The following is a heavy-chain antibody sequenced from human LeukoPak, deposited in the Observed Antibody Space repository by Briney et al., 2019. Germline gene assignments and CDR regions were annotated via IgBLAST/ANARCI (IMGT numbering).Heavy chain of an antibody. Sequence: SGTLSLTCTVSGGSISSGDYYWIWIRQRPGMDLEWIGYLYYSGSTYYNPALKSRVTISVDTSKNQFSLKLSSVTAADTAVYYCARVGVAVAGHVGYFDYWGQGTLVTVSS. D-gene: IGHD6-19*01. J-gene: IGHJ4*02. CDR3: ARVGVAVAGHVGYFDY. V-gene: IGHV4-30-4*01. CDR1: GGSISSGDYY. CDR2: LYYSGST.